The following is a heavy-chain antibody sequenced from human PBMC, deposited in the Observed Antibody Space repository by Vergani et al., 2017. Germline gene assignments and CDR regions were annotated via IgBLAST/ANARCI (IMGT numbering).Heavy chain of an antibody. CDR3: AKDQVILLWFGELNRGRDAFDF. CDR2: ISGSGGST. V-gene: IGHV3-23*01. CDR1: GFTFSSYA. D-gene: IGHD3-10*01. J-gene: IGHJ3*01. Sequence: EVQLLESGGGLVQPGGSLRLSCAASGFTFSSYAMSWVRQAPGQGLEWVSAISGSGGSTYYADSVKGRFTISRDNSKNTLYLQMNSVRAEDTAVYYCAKDQVILLWFGELNRGRDAFDFWGQGTMVTVSS.